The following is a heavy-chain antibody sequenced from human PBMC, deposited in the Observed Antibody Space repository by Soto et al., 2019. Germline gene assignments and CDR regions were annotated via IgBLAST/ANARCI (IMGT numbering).Heavy chain of an antibody. J-gene: IGHJ4*02. V-gene: IGHV3-30-3*01. Sequence: QVQLVESGGGVVQPGRSLRLSCAASGFTFSSYAMHWVRQAPGKGLEWVAVISYDGSNKYYADSVKGRFTISRDNSKNTLYLQMTSLRAEDTAVYYCARARWLQSSHDYWGQGTLVTVSS. CDR3: ARARWLQSSHDY. CDR2: ISYDGSNK. CDR1: GFTFSSYA. D-gene: IGHD5-12*01.